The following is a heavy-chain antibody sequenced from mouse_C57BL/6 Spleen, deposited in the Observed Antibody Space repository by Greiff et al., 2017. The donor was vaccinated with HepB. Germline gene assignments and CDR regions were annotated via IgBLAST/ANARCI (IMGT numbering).Heavy chain of an antibody. CDR2: IYPGSGNT. V-gene: IGHV1-76*01. D-gene: IGHD1-1*01. CDR1: GYTFTDYY. J-gene: IGHJ2*01. CDR3: ARGELRGDFDY. Sequence: QVHVKQSGAELVRPGASVKLSCKASGYTFTDYYINWVKQRPGQGLEWIARIYPGSGNTYYNEKFKGKATLTEEKSSSTAYMQLSSLTSEDSAVYFCARGELRGDFDYWGQGTTLTVSS.